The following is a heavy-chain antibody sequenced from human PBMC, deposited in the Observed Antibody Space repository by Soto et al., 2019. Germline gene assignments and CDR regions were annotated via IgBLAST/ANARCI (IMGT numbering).Heavy chain of an antibody. D-gene: IGHD2-21*01. Sequence: PVKVSCKASGDTFSSYPVNWVRHAPGRGLEWMGRIITVLGTTDYAQNFKGRLTITAEKSTKTVYMELSSLRSEDTAVYYCARRRYCGYDCYHKHYYGMDVWGQGTTVTVSS. CDR1: GDTFSSYP. V-gene: IGHV1-69*08. CDR3: ARRRYCGYDCYHKHYYGMDV. J-gene: IGHJ6*02. CDR2: IITVLGTT.